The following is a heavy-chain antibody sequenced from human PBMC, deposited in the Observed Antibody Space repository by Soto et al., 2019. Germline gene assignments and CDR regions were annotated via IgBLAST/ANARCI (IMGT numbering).Heavy chain of an antibody. CDR2: IYHSGST. CDR3: ARFGGGWFAP. J-gene: IGHJ5*02. D-gene: IGHD3-3*01. V-gene: IGHV4-30-2*01. CDR1: GGSISSGGYS. Sequence: QLQLQESGSGLVKPSQTLSLTCAVSGGSISSGGYSWSWIRQPPGKGLEWIGYIYHSGSTYYNLSLKSRVTISVDRSKNQFSLKLSAVTAADTALYYCARFGGGWFAPWGQGTLVTVSS.